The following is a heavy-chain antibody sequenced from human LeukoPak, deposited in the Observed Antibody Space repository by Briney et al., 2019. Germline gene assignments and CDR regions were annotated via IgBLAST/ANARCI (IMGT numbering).Heavy chain of an antibody. J-gene: IGHJ3*02. D-gene: IGHD6-25*01. V-gene: IGHV4-38-2*02. CDR3: VRDSSGTLAFDI. CDR2: IYRDGSA. CDR1: GYAISSGYY. Sequence: SETLSLTCTVSGYAISSGYYWGWIRQTPGKGLEWIARIYRDGSAHYNPSLESRATMSVDTSKNDFSLRLSSVTAADTAIYYCVRDSSGTLAFDIWGQGTMVTVSS.